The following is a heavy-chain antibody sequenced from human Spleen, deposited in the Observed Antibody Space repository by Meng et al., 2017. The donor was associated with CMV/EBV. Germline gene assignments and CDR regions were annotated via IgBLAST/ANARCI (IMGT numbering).Heavy chain of an antibody. CDR1: GYTFTYYA. D-gene: IGHD5-18*01. CDR2: ISGYNGDT. CDR3: ARDQGYSYGYSYYGMDV. Sequence: ASVKVSCKASGYTFTYYAISWVRRAPGQGLEWMGWISGYNGDTKYAGKVQGRVTMTTDTSTSTAYMELRSLRSDDTAIYYCARDQGYSYGYSYYGMDVWGQGTTVTVSS. V-gene: IGHV1-18*01. J-gene: IGHJ6*02.